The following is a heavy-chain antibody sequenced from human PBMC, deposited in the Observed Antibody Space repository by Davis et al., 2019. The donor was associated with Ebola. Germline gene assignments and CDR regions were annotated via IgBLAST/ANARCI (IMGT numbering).Heavy chain of an antibody. V-gene: IGHV3-21*01. CDR1: GFSFSDYD. D-gene: IGHD2-21*02. CDR3: VRDPALVVTGGGWFFGL. J-gene: IGHJ2*01. CDR2: ISAGSSYI. Sequence: GGSLRLSCAASGFSFSDYDMTWVRQTPGKGLEWVASISAGSSYIYYADSVKGRFTVSRDNAKNSLYLQMNSLRAEDTAVYYCVRDPALVVTGGGWFFGLWGRGTLVTVSS.